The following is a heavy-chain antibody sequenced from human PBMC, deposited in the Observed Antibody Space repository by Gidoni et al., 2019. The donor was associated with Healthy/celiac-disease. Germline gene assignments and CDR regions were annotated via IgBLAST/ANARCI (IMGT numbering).Heavy chain of an antibody. CDR3: ARDIEGQRLVPSGY. Sequence: QVQLVQSGVEVKKPGASVKVSCQASGYTFTSYGISWVRQAPGQGLELMGWISGYNGNKNYAQKFQGRVTMTTDTSTNTAYLELRSLRSDDTAVYYCARDIEGQRLVPSGYWGQGTLVTVSS. V-gene: IGHV1-18*01. D-gene: IGHD6-13*01. J-gene: IGHJ4*02. CDR2: ISGYNGNK. CDR1: GYTFTSYG.